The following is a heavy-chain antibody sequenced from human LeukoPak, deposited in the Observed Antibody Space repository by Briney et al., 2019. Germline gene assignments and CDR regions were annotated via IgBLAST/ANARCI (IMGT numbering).Heavy chain of an antibody. CDR3: ARVPLHYYGSGSYYVSDSKASDY. CDR2: INPSGGST. J-gene: IGHJ4*02. D-gene: IGHD3-10*01. CDR1: GYTFTSYY. V-gene: IGHV1-46*01. Sequence: ASVKVSCKASGYTFTSYYTHWVRQATGQGLEWMGIINPSGGSTSYAQKFQGRVTMTRDTSTSTVYMELSSLRSEDTAVYYCARVPLHYYGSGSYYVSDSKASDYWGQGTLVTVSS.